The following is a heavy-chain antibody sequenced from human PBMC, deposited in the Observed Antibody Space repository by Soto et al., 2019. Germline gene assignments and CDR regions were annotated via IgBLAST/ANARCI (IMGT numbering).Heavy chain of an antibody. D-gene: IGHD6-19*01. CDR1: GYTFTSYD. CDR3: ARGLNSGWLYCYYYGMDV. Sequence: ASVKVSCKASGYTFTSYDINWVRQATGQGLEWMGWMNPNSGNTGYAQKFQGRVTMTRNTSISTAYMELSSLRSEDTAVYYCARGLNSGWLYCYYYGMDVWGQGTTVTVSS. V-gene: IGHV1-8*01. CDR2: MNPNSGNT. J-gene: IGHJ6*02.